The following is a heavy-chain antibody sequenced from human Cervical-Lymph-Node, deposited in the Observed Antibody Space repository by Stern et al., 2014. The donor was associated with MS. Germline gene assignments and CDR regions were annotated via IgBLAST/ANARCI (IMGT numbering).Heavy chain of an antibody. CDR2: ISGYDGYT. J-gene: IGHJ6*02. D-gene: IGHD3-9*01. CDR1: SYTFSSYG. CDR3: ARAYFDSYGLDV. Sequence: VQLVQSGADAKKPGASVKVSCKASSYTFSSYGIAWVRQAPGQGLEWMGWISGYDGYTNYAPKLQGRVTLTTDPSTRTAYMEIRSLRFDDTAVYYCARAYFDSYGLDVWGQGTTVTVSS. V-gene: IGHV1-18*04.